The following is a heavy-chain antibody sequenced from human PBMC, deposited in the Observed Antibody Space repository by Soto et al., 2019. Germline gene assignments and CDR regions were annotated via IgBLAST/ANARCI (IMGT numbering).Heavy chain of an antibody. CDR2: IYYSGST. CDR3: ASMGNGYSSSWYLRLPYYYYMDV. CDR1: GGSISSGGYY. Sequence: QVQLQESGPGLVKPSQTLSLTCTVSGGSISSGGYYWSWIRQHPGKGLEWIGYIYYSGSTYYNPSLKSRVTISVDTSKNQFSLKLSSVTAADTAVYYCASMGNGYSSSWYLRLPYYYYMDVWGKGTTVTVSS. J-gene: IGHJ6*03. V-gene: IGHV4-31*03. D-gene: IGHD6-13*01.